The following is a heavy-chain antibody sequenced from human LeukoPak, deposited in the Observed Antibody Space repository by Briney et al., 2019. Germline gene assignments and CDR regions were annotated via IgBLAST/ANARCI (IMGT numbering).Heavy chain of an antibody. Sequence: GGSLRLSCAASGYTFTSYWIAWVRQMPGKGLEWMGIVYPGDSDTRYSPSFQGQVTISADKSINTAYLQWSSLKASDTAMYYCARTAEASSGYSYWGQGTLVTVSP. D-gene: IGHD3-22*01. CDR2: VYPGDSDT. CDR3: ARTAEASSGYSY. V-gene: IGHV5-51*01. CDR1: GYTFTSYW. J-gene: IGHJ4*02.